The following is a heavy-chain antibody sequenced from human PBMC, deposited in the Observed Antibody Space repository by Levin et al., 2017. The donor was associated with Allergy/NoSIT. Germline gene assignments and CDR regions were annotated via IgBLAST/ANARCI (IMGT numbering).Heavy chain of an antibody. Sequence: ASVKVSCKASGYTFTGYYVHWVRQAPGQGLEWMGWIDPFSGDTNYAQKFQGKVTMTRDTMNTAYLELSRLRSDDTAVYYCARFPPTYQPQENPPKDFYYGLDVGGQGTTV. J-gene: IGHJ6*02. D-gene: IGHD2-2*01. CDR3: ARFPPTYQPQENPPKDFYYGLDV. CDR2: IDPFSGDT. V-gene: IGHV1-2*02. CDR1: GYTFTGYY.